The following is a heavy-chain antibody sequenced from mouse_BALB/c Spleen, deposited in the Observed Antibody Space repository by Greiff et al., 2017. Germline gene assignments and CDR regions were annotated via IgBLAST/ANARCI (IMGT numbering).Heavy chain of an antibody. CDR3: AREGLGPRPGYFDV. CDR2: ISYDGSN. D-gene: IGHD4-1*01. CDR1: GYSITSGYY. V-gene: IGHV3-6*02. Sequence: EVKLMESGPGLVKPSQSLSLTCSVTGYSITSGYYWNWIRQFPGNKLEWMGYISYDGSNNYNPSLKNRISITRDTSKNQFFLKLNSVTTEDTATYYCAREGLGPRPGYFDVWGAGTTVTVSA. J-gene: IGHJ1*01.